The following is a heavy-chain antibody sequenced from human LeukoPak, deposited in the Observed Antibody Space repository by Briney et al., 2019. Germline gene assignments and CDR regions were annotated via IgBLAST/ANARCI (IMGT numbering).Heavy chain of an antibody. D-gene: IGHD4-11*01. CDR2: IYYSGST. CDR3: AREGVTKYYFDY. V-gene: IGHV4-39*02. Sequence: SETLSLTCTVSGGSISSSSYYWGWIRQPPGKGLEWIGSIYYSGSTYYNPSLKSRVTISVDTSKSLFSLKLSSVTAADTAVYYCAREGVTKYYFDYWGQGTLVTVSS. J-gene: IGHJ4*02. CDR1: GGSISSSSYY.